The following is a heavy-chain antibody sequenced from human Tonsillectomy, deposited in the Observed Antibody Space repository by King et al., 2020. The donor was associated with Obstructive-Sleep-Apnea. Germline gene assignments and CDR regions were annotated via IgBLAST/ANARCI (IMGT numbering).Heavy chain of an antibody. V-gene: IGHV3-21*01. D-gene: IGHD2-15*01. CDR1: GFTFSSYS. J-gene: IGHJ6*02. CDR3: ASNPQYCSGGSCYSGYYGMDV. CDR2: ISSSSSYI. Sequence: QLVQPGGGLVKPGGSLRLSCAASGFTFSSYSMNWVRQAPGKGLEWVSSISSSSSYIYYADSVKGRFTISRDNAKNPLYLQMNSLRAEDTAVYYCASNPQYCSGGSCYSGYYGMDVWGQGTTVTVSS.